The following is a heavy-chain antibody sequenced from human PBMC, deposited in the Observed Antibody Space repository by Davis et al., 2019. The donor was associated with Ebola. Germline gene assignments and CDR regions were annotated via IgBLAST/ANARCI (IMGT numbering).Heavy chain of an antibody. CDR2: IYPGDSDT. D-gene: IGHD3-3*01. CDR3: ASLPIGDFWSGYYRY. Sequence: GESLKISCKGSGYSFTSYRIGWVRQMPGKGLEWMGIIYPGDSDTRYSPSFQGQVTISADKSISTAYLQWSSLKASDTAMYYCASLPIGDFWSGYYRYWGQGTLVTVSS. J-gene: IGHJ4*02. V-gene: IGHV5-51*01. CDR1: GYSFTSYR.